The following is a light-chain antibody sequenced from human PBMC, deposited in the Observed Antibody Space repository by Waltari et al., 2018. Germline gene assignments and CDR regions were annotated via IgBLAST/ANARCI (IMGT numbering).Light chain of an antibody. CDR1: QSVRRY. V-gene: IGKV3-20*01. CDR3: QKYGSLPAT. J-gene: IGKJ1*01. Sequence: EIVLTQSPGTLSLSPGESATLSCRASQSVRRYLAWYQQKPGQAPRLLIYDASTRATGIPDRFSGGGSGTDFSLTISRLEPEDFAVYYCQKYGSLPATFGQGTKVEI. CDR2: DAS.